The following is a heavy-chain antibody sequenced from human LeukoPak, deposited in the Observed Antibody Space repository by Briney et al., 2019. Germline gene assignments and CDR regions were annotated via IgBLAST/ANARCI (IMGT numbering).Heavy chain of an antibody. J-gene: IGHJ5*02. CDR1: GYIFTGYY. V-gene: IGHV1-2*02. CDR2: INPNSGDT. D-gene: IGHD6-19*01. Sequence: ASVKVSCKASGYIFTGYYMHWVRQAPGQGLEWMGWINPNSGDTNYAQKLQGRVTMTTDTSTSTAYMELRSLRSDDTAVYYCVGAVAGNFDPWGQGTLVTVSS. CDR3: VGAVAGNFDP.